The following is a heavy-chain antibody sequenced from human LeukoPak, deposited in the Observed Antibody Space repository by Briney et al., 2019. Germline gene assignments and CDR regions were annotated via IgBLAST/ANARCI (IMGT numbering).Heavy chain of an antibody. J-gene: IGHJ4*02. D-gene: IGHD3-22*01. Sequence: PSETLSLTCTVSGGSISSYYWSWIRQPPGKGLEWIGYIYYSGTTNYNPSLKSRVTISVDTSKNQFSLKLSSVTAADTAVYYCARHLPDYYDSSGYPDCWGQGTLVTVSS. CDR2: IYYSGTT. CDR1: GGSISSYY. V-gene: IGHV4-59*08. CDR3: ARHLPDYYDSSGYPDC.